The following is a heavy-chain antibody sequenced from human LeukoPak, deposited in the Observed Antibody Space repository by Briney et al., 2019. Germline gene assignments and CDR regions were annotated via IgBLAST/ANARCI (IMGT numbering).Heavy chain of an antibody. Sequence: ASVKVSCKASGYTFTSYGISWVRQAPGQGLEWMGWISAYNGNTNYAQKLQGRVTMTTDTSTSTAYMELRSLRSDDTAVYYCARVMTTVTLYYYYYYYMDVWGKGTTVTVSS. D-gene: IGHD4-17*01. CDR3: ARVMTTVTLYYYYYYYMDV. J-gene: IGHJ6*03. CDR2: ISAYNGNT. CDR1: GYTFTSYG. V-gene: IGHV1-18*01.